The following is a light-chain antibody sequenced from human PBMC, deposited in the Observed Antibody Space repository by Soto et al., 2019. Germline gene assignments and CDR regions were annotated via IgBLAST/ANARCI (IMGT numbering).Light chain of an antibody. CDR1: QSVSSR. CDR3: QQYNIWPYT. CDR2: DTS. Sequence: IVLTQSPATLSVSPGERDTLSCRASQSVSSRLAWYQQKPRQAPRLLIYDTSTRATGIPARFSGSGSGTDFTLTISSLQSEDFAIYYCQQYNIWPYTFGQGTKLEIK. J-gene: IGKJ2*01. V-gene: IGKV3-15*01.